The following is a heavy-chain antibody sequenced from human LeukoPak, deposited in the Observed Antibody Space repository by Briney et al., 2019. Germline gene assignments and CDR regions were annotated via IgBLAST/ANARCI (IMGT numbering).Heavy chain of an antibody. CDR2: ISDSGTAT. V-gene: IGHV3-48*03. CDR1: ELSFSTYE. CDR3: ARVGPWVNPDYYYYYMDV. D-gene: IGHD1-14*01. Sequence: PGGSLRLSCAASELSFSTYEMNWVRQAPGKGLEWVSFISDSGTATRYADSVKGRFTVSRDNAKNSLYLQMNSLRAEDTAVYYCARVGPWVNPDYYYYYMDVWGKGTTVTVSS. J-gene: IGHJ6*03.